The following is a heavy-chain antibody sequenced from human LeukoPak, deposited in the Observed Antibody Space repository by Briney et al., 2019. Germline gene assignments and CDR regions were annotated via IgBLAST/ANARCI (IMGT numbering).Heavy chain of an antibody. CDR3: ARWENARYYFDY. D-gene: IGHD1-26*01. Sequence: GASVKVSCKASGGTFTSYAISWVRQAPGQGLEWMGWISAYNGNTNYAQKLQGRVTMTTDTSTSTAYMELRSLRSDDTAVYYCARWENARYYFDYWGQGTLVTVSS. CDR2: ISAYNGNT. V-gene: IGHV1-18*01. J-gene: IGHJ4*02. CDR1: GGTFTSYA.